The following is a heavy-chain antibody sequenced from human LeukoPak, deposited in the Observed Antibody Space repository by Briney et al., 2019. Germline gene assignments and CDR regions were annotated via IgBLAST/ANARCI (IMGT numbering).Heavy chain of an antibody. CDR1: GGSISSSSYY. CDR3: ARHPSVTNFLFDY. V-gene: IGHV4-39*01. Sequence: SETLSLTCTVSGGSISSSSYYWGWIRQPPGKGLEWIGSIYYSGSTYYNPSLKSRVTISVDTSVGTSKNQVSLKLSSATAADTAVYYCARHPSVTNFLFDYWGQGTLVTVSS. J-gene: IGHJ4*02. CDR2: IYYSGST. D-gene: IGHD4-17*01.